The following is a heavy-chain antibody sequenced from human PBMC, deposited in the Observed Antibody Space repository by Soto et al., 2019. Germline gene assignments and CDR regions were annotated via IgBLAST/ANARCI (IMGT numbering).Heavy chain of an antibody. Sequence: GGSLRLSCAASGFTFSSYAMTWVRQAPGKGLEWVSGISGSGDSTFHAGSVKGRFTISRDNSKNTLYLQMNSLRAEDTAVYYCASFLNWNPSPWGQGTLVTVSS. V-gene: IGHV3-23*01. CDR1: GFTFSSYA. CDR2: ISGSGDST. J-gene: IGHJ5*02. CDR3: ASFLNWNPSP. D-gene: IGHD1-1*01.